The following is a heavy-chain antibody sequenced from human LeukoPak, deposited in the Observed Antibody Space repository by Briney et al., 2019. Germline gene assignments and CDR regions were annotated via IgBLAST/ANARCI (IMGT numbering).Heavy chain of an antibody. CDR3: ARDAPYYYGSGYDC. CDR2: IYSGGST. CDR1: GFTVSSNY. V-gene: IGHV3-66*01. D-gene: IGHD3-10*01. Sequence: GGSLRLSCAASGFTVSSNYMSWVRQAPGKGLECVSVIYSGGSTYYADSVKGRFTISRDNSKNTMYLQMYSLRADDTAVYYCARDAPYYYGSGYDCWGQGTLVTVSS. J-gene: IGHJ4*02.